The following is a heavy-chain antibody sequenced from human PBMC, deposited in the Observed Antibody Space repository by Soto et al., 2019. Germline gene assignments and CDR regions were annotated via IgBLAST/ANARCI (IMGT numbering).Heavy chain of an antibody. V-gene: IGHV5-51*01. J-gene: IGHJ6*02. CDR1: GYSFTSYW. CDR3: ASNTGIAAAGTSYYYYYGMDV. CDR2: IYPGDSDT. D-gene: IGHD6-13*01. Sequence: GESLKISCNGSGYSFTSYWIGWVRQMPGKGLEWMGIIYPGDSDTRYSPSFQGQVTISADKSISTAYLQWSSLKASDTAMYYCASNTGIAAAGTSYYYYYGMDVWGQGTTVTVSS.